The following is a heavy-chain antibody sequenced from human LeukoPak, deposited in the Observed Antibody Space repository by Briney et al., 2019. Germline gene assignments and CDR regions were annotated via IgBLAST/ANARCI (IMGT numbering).Heavy chain of an antibody. D-gene: IGHD6-13*01. J-gene: IGHJ4*02. V-gene: IGHV4-34*01. CDR3: ARGFRSSWAPFDY. Sequence: SETLSLTCAVYGGSFSGYYWSWIRQPPGKGLEWIGEINHSGSTNYNPSLKGRVTISVDTSKNQFPLKLSSVTAADTAVYYCARGFRSSWAPFDYWGQGTLVTVSS. CDR2: INHSGST. CDR1: GGSFSGYY.